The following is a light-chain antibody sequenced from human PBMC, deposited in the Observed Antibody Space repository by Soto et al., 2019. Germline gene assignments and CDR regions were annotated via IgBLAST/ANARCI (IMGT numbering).Light chain of an antibody. CDR2: DAS. Sequence: IELPQSPATLSASPGDRATLSCRASQPVNNNFAWYQQKPGQAPRLLIYDASHRATGIPARFSGSGSGTDFTLTISSLEPEDFAVYYCQQRSNWPPFTCGPGTKVDIK. CDR1: QPVNNN. V-gene: IGKV3-11*01. CDR3: QQRSNWPPFT. J-gene: IGKJ3*01.